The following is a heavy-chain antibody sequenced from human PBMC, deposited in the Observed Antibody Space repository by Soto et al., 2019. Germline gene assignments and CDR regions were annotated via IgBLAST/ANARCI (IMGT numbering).Heavy chain of an antibody. J-gene: IGHJ6*02. CDR1: GFTFCNSL. V-gene: IGHV3-74*01. CDR2: ISSDGITI. Sequence: SLGLSCASCGFTFCNSLMHLFLQPPGKGRVWVALISSDGITISYADSVKGRFTISRDNAKNTLYLQMNSLRAEDTAMYYCVRARGYYGMDVWGQGTAVTGSS. CDR3: VRARGYYGMDV.